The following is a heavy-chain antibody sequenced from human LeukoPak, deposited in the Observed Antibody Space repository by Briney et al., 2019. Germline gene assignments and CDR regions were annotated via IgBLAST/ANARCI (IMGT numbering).Heavy chain of an antibody. Sequence: PSETLSLTCTVTGGSISSGSYCWDWIRQPPGKGLEWIGSMFYSGNTKYNPSLKSRVTISPDTSKNQFSLKLASVTAADTAMYFCARSLHYSNSWCYWIDPWGQGTLVTVSS. CDR1: GGSISSGSYC. D-gene: IGHD6-13*01. V-gene: IGHV4-39*07. CDR2: MFYSGNT. CDR3: ARSLHYSNSWCYWIDP. J-gene: IGHJ5*02.